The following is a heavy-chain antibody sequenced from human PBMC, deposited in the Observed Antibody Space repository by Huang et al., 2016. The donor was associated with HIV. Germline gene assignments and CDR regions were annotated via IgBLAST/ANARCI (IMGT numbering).Heavy chain of an antibody. Sequence: GGGLVQPGGSLRLSCAASGFTFSSYAMTWVRQPPGKGLEWVSSVSGSGGRSHYAYSVEGRFTISRDNSKNTLDLQMSSLRAEDTAIYYCAKAQWGLYFDWTWDYWGQGSLVTVSS. CDR3: AKAQWGLYFDWTWDY. CDR2: VSGSGGRS. V-gene: IGHV3-23*01. D-gene: IGHD3-9*01. CDR1: GFTFSSYA. J-gene: IGHJ4*02.